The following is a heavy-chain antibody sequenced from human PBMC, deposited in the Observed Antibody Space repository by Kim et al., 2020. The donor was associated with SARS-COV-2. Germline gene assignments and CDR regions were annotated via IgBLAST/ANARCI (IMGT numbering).Heavy chain of an antibody. J-gene: IGHJ2*01. Sequence: SETLSLTCTVSGGSISSGGYYWSWIRQHPGKGLEWIGYIYYSGSTYYNPSLKSRVTISVDTSKNQFSLKLSSVTAADTAVYYCARVTVDPAHPLTTVRAVWYFDLWGRGTLVTVSS. D-gene: IGHD4-4*01. CDR3: ARVTVDPAHPLTTVRAVWYFDL. CDR1: GGSISSGGYY. CDR2: IYYSGST. V-gene: IGHV4-31*03.